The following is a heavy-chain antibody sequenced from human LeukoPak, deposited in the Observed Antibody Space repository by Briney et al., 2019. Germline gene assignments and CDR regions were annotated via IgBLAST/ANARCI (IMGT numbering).Heavy chain of an antibody. V-gene: IGHV3-33*06. CDR1: GFTFSSYG. CDR3: AKDNFIVATILGWYFDL. CDR2: IWYDGSNK. Sequence: PGRSLRLSCAASGFTFSSYGMHWVRQAPGKGLEWVAVIWYDGSNKYYADSVKGRFTISRDNSKNTLYLQMNSLRAEDTAVYYCAKDNFIVATILGWYFDLWGRGTPVTVSS. D-gene: IGHD5-12*01. J-gene: IGHJ2*01.